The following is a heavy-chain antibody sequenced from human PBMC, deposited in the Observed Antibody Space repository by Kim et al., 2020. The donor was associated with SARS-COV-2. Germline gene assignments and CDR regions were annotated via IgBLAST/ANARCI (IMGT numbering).Heavy chain of an antibody. Sequence: VKGRFTITRANAMNALYLQVSSLRAEDTAVYYCARPLGYCSGGSCFPFDYWGQGTLVTVSS. V-gene: IGHV3-7*04. D-gene: IGHD2-15*01. J-gene: IGHJ4*02. CDR3: ARPLGYCSGGSCFPFDY.